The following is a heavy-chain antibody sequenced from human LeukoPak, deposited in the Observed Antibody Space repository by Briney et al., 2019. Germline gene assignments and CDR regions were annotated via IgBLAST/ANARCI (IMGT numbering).Heavy chain of an antibody. CDR2: IYYSGST. V-gene: IGHV4-59*01. D-gene: IGHD2-2*03. CDR1: GGSISSYY. CDR3: ARADGYCSSTSCSYYYYYMDV. Sequence: PSKTLSLTCTVSGGSISSYYWSWIRQPPGKGLEWIGYIYYSGSTNYNPSLKSRVTISVDTSKNQFSLKLSSVTAADTAVYYCARADGYCSSTSCSYYYYYMDVWGKGTTVTVSS. J-gene: IGHJ6*03.